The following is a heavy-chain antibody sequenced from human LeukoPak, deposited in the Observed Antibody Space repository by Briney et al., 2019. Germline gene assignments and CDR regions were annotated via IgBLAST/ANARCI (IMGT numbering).Heavy chain of an antibody. Sequence: SSETLSLPCAVYGGSFSGYYWSWIRQPPGKGLEWIGEINHSGSTNYNPSLKSRVTISVDTSKNQFSLKLSSVTAADTAVYYCARELAYCSSSSCYGGTFHIWGQGTMVTVSS. D-gene: IGHD2-2*01. CDR3: ARELAYCSSSSCYGGTFHI. V-gene: IGHV4-34*01. CDR2: INHSGST. J-gene: IGHJ3*02. CDR1: GGSFSGYY.